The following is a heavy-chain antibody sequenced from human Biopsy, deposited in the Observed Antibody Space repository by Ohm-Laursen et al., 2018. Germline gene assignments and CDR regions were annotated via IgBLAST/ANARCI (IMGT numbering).Heavy chain of an antibody. CDR3: ATDRGGYKYFYGMDV. J-gene: IGHJ6*02. Sequence: PSQTLSLTCTVAGDSISRSDYYWTWIRQHPGKGLEWIGCIYYSGETYYKPSLKSRVSMSVDTSKNQFSLKLTSVTAADTAVYYCATDRGGYKYFYGMDVWGQGTTVTVSS. D-gene: IGHD3-22*01. V-gene: IGHV4-31*02. CDR1: GDSISRSDYY. CDR2: IYYSGET.